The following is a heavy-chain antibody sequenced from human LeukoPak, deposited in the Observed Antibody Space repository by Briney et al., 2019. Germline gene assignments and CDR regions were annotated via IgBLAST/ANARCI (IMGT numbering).Heavy chain of an antibody. J-gene: IGHJ4*02. Sequence: SGGPLSLPCSASGLPLSNYWMTWLRQSPGKGREWVAIIKHDGSDKYCVDSVKGRFTISRDNAKNSLYLQMSSLRAEDTAVYYCARGGHRQSYCWGQGTLVSLCS. V-gene: IGHV3-7*01. D-gene: IGHD1-26*01. CDR1: GLPLSNYW. CDR2: IKHDGSDK. CDR3: ARGGHRQSYC.